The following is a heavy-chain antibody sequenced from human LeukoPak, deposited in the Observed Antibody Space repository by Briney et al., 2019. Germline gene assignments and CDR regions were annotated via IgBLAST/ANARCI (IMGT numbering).Heavy chain of an antibody. CDR3: ARVSYGDYGIDP. Sequence: SVKVSCKASGGTFSSYAISWVRQAPGQGLEWMGGIIPIFGTANYAQKFQGRVTITTDESTSTAYMELSSLRSEDTAVYYCARVSYGDYGIDPWGQGTLVTVSS. J-gene: IGHJ5*02. D-gene: IGHD4-17*01. V-gene: IGHV1-69*05. CDR1: GGTFSSYA. CDR2: IIPIFGTA.